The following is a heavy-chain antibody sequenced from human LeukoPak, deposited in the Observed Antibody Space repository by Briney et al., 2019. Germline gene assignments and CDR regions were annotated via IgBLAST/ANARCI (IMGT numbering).Heavy chain of an antibody. V-gene: IGHV4-39*01. Sequence: SETLSLTCTVSGDSVSSNDYYWGWIRQPPGKGLEWIGSIYYSGSTSDHPSLKSRVTIFADTSKNQFSLKLSSVTAADTAVYYCARQIYSGSAIDFWGQGTLVTVSS. J-gene: IGHJ4*02. CDR1: GDSVSSNDYY. D-gene: IGHD1-26*01. CDR2: IYYSGST. CDR3: ARQIYSGSAIDF.